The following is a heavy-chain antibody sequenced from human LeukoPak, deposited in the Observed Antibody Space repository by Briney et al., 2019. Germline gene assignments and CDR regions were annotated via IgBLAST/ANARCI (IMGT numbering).Heavy chain of an antibody. J-gene: IGHJ5*02. D-gene: IGHD3-10*01. V-gene: IGHV3-23*01. CDR1: GFRFSSYA. CDR3: ARCTSYYYGSGSGINWFDP. CDR2: ISGSSVST. Sequence: PGGSLRLSCAASGFRFSSYAMSWVRQAPGKGLEWGSGISGSSVSTYYADSVKGRFTVYRDNSKNTLYLQMSSLRAEDTAVYYCARCTSYYYGSGSGINWFDPWGQGTLVTVSS.